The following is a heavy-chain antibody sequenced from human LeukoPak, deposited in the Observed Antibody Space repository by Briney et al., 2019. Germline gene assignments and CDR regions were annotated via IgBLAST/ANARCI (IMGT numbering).Heavy chain of an antibody. Sequence: ASVRVSCTASGYIFTIYGISWVRQAPGQGLEWMGWINPYNGNTKYAQKFQGRVTMTTDTSTNTAYMELRSLRSDDTAVYYCARGLTHRMYYSEGGDAFDIWGQGTMVTVSS. CDR3: ARGLTHRMYYSEGGDAFDI. V-gene: IGHV1-18*01. CDR1: GYIFTIYG. CDR2: INPYNGNT. J-gene: IGHJ3*02. D-gene: IGHD3-22*01.